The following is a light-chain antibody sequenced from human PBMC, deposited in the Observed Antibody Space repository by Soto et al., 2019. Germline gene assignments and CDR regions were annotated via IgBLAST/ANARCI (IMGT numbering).Light chain of an antibody. CDR1: SSNIGNNY. CDR3: ATWDGSLSAVV. V-gene: IGLV1-51*01. CDR2: DNN. Sequence: QSVLTQPPSVSAAPGQKVTISCSGTSSNIGNNYVSWYQQFPGTAPKLLIYDNNKRPSGIPDRFSGSKSGTSATLGITGLQTGDESDYYCATWDGSLSAVVFGGGTQLTVL. J-gene: IGLJ2*01.